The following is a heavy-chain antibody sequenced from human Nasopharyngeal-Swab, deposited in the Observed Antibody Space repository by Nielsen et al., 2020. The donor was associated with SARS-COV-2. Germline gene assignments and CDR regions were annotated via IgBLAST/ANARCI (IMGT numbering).Heavy chain of an antibody. CDR3: ARAGWHTPYVDS. J-gene: IGHJ5*01. D-gene: IGHD2-15*01. V-gene: IGHV4-34*01. CDR2: IDHSGNS. Sequence: RQASGKGLEWIGEIDHSGNSNYNSSLKSRVTVSVDTSKNQFSLHVKSLTAADSAVYYCARAGWHTPYVDSWGQGTRVTVSS.